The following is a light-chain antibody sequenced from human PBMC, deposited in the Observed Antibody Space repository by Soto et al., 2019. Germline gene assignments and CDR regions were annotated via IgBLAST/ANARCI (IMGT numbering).Light chain of an antibody. J-gene: IGKJ4*01. Sequence: EIVMTQSPATLSVSPGERATLSCRASQSVTHSYLAWYQQKPGQPPRLLIYGVSTRATGIPARLSGSGSGTEFTLTISSLQSEDFAVYVCQQYCSWPFNFGGGTKVEI. CDR1: QSVTHSY. CDR2: GVS. V-gene: IGKV3-15*01. CDR3: QQYCSWPFN.